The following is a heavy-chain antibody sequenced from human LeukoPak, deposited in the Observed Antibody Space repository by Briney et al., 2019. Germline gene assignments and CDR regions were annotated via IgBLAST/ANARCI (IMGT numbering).Heavy chain of an antibody. J-gene: IGHJ4*02. V-gene: IGHV3-7*01. CDR2: IKQDGGQI. CDR1: EFTFSSYW. CDR3: ARLGARQMLEY. Sequence: GGSLRLSCAASEFTFSSYWMSWVRQAPGKGLEWVANIKQDGGQIYYLESVKGRFTASRDNAKNSLYLQMNSLRAEDTAVYYCARLGARQMLEYWGQGTLVTVSS. D-gene: IGHD4-17*01.